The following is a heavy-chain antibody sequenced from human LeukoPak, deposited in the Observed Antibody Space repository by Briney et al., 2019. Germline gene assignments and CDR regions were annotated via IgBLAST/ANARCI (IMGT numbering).Heavy chain of an antibody. Sequence: SETLSLTCTVSGVSISSSNSYWGWIRQPPGKGLEWIGSIYYSGNTYYNASLKSQVSISIDTSKNQFSLRLSSVTAADTAMYYCARLRSPGDFDYWGQGTLVTVSS. CDR2: IYYSGNT. J-gene: IGHJ4*02. V-gene: IGHV4-39*07. CDR1: GVSISSSNSY. CDR3: ARLRSPGDFDY. D-gene: IGHD1-26*01.